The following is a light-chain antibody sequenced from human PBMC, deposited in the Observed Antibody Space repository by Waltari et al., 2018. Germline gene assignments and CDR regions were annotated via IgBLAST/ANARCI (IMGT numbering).Light chain of an antibody. CDR3: QSFDNMLSGGVV. J-gene: IGLJ2*01. V-gene: IGLV1-40*01. CDR1: TSNLRAGPA. CDR2: GNN. Sequence: QPVLTQPPSVSPTPGQRVTISCSGSTSNLRAGPAVHWSHHLPGTAPKLLIYGNNNRPSGVPDRFSGSKSGTSASLAITGLQADDEADYFCQSFDNMLSGGVVFGGGTKLAVL.